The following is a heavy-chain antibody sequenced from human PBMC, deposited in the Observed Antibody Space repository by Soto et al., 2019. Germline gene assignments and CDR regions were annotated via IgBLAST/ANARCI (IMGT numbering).Heavy chain of an antibody. CDR3: ASVHLVGAKMGYAFDX. V-gene: IGHV3-74*01. Sequence: GGSLRLSCAASGFTFSSCWMHWVRQAPGKGLVWVSRINSDGSSTIYADSVKGRLTISRDNSNNTLYLQMNSLIAEDTAVYYCASVHLVGAKMGYAFDXWGQGTMVTVS. CDR1: GFTFSSCW. CDR2: INSDGSST. D-gene: IGHD1-26*01. J-gene: IGHJ3*02.